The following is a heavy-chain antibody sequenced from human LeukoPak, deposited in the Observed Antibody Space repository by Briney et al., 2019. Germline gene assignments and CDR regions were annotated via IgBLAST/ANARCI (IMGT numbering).Heavy chain of an antibody. V-gene: IGHV4-59*01. Sequence: SETLSLTCTVSGGSISSYYWSWIRQPPGKGLEWIGYIYYSGSTNYNPSLKSRVTISVDTSKNRFSLKLSSVTAADTAVYYCARGPSSGYDSIPGWFDPWGQGTLVTVSS. D-gene: IGHD3-3*01. CDR3: ARGPSSGYDSIPGWFDP. CDR2: IYYSGST. CDR1: GGSISSYY. J-gene: IGHJ5*02.